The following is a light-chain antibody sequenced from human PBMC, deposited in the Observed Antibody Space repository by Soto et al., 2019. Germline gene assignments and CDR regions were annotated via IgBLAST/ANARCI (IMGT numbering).Light chain of an antibody. J-gene: IGLJ1*01. CDR1: SSNIGAGCD. CDR3: QSYDSSLSGRYV. CDR2: GNS. Sequence: QAVVTQPPSVSGAPGQRVTISCTGSSSNIGAGCDVHWYQQLPGTAPKLLIYGNSNRPSGVPDRFSGSKSGTSASLAITGLQAEDEADYYCQSYDSSLSGRYVFGTGTKVTVL. V-gene: IGLV1-40*01.